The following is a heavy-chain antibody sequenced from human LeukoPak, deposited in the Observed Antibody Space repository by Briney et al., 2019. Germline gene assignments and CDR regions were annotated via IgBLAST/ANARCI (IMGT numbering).Heavy chain of an antibody. V-gene: IGHV1-46*01. CDR3: ARVGWSGSYYNYFDY. Sequence: ASVKVSCKASGYTFTSYYMHWVRQAPGQGLEWMGMINPSGGSTSYAQKFQGRVTMTRDTSTSTVYMELSSLRSEDTAVNYCARVGWSGSYYNYFDYWGQGTLVTVSS. J-gene: IGHJ4*02. CDR2: INPSGGST. CDR1: GYTFTSYY. D-gene: IGHD1-26*01.